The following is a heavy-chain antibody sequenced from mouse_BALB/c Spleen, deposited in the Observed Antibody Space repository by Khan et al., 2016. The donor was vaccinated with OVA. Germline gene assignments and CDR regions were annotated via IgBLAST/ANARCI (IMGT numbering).Heavy chain of an antibody. V-gene: IGHV5-17*02. CDR3: ATSYFYVYYFDY. CDR1: GFTFSSYG. Sequence: EVHLVESGGDLVQPGGSRKLSCAASGFTFSSYGMHWVRQAQEKGMEWVAYISGDSNTIYYADTVKGSFTISRDNPRNTLFLQMTSLMSEDTAMDYCATSYFYVYYFDYWGPGTTLTVSS. J-gene: IGHJ2*01. D-gene: IGHD1-1*01. CDR2: ISGDSNTI.